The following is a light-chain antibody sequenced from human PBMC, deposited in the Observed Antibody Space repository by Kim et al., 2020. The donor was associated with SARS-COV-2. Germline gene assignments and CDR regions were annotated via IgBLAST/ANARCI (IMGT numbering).Light chain of an antibody. J-gene: IGKJ2*01. CDR2: GAS. CDR3: QQYSNWPPPHT. Sequence: ETVMTQSPVTLSVSPGERATLSCRASQSISSSLAWYQQKPGQAPRRLIYGASTRATGVPARFSGSGSGTQFTLTISSLQSEDLAVYYCQQYSNWPPPHTLGQGTKLEL. CDR1: QSISSS. V-gene: IGKV3-15*01.